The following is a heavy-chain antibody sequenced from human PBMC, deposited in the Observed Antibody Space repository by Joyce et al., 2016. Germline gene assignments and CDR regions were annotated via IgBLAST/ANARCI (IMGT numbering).Heavy chain of an antibody. V-gene: IGHV1-2*02. D-gene: IGHD1-26*01. Sequence: QVQLVQSGAEVKKPGASVKVSCKASGYTFTDYYLQWVRQAPGQGPEWMGWLNPNSGVTRVAERLQGRVSMTRDTAISTAFMELRRLRSDDTAGYYCARVPWYSESNYDLDYWGQGALVTVSS. CDR3: ARVPWYSESNYDLDY. CDR1: GYTFTDYY. J-gene: IGHJ4*02. CDR2: LNPNSGVT.